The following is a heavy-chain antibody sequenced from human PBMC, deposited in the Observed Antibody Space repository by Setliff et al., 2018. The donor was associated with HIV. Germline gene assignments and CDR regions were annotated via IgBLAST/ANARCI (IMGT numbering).Heavy chain of an antibody. Sequence: SETLSLTCTVSGGSISSSTYYWGWIRQPPGKGLEWIGTISYSGSTYYNPSLKSRVIISVDTSKNQFSLKLSSVTAADTAVYYCASPRGYCSGGTCHFWYFDLWGRATLVTVS. J-gene: IGHJ2*01. CDR1: GGSISSSTYY. V-gene: IGHV4-39*01. D-gene: IGHD2-15*01. CDR2: ISYSGST. CDR3: ASPRGYCSGGTCHFWYFDL.